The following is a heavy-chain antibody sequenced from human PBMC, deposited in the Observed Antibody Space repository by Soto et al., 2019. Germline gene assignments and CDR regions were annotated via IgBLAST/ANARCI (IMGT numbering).Heavy chain of an antibody. V-gene: IGHV3-23*01. Sequence: GGSLRPSCAASGSTFSSYAMSWVRQAPGKGREWVSGNRVGVGSTYYADSVKGRFTNSRHKPKNTLYQQMNRLRAEDMALYYCAKDGRVTLVRGVRSYVYGYCMHVWGQGPRVTV. CDR3: AKDGRVTLVRGVRSYVYGYCMHV. J-gene: IGHJ6*02. D-gene: IGHD3-10*01. CDR2: NRVGVGST. CDR1: GSTFSSYA.